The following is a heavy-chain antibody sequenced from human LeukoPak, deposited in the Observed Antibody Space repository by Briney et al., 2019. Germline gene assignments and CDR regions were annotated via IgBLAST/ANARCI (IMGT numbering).Heavy chain of an antibody. CDR3: ARERGGYGGSSQGSIYDSSASYYYYYMDV. Sequence: GGSLRLSCAASGFIVSSTYMSWVRQAPGKGLEWVSVIYSGGSTDYADPVKGRFTISRDNSKNTVYLQMNSLRVEDTALYYCARERGGYGGSSQGSIYDSSASYYYYYMDVWGKGTTVTVSS. D-gene: IGHD3-22*01. CDR2: IYSGGST. CDR1: GFIVSSTY. J-gene: IGHJ6*03. V-gene: IGHV3-66*01.